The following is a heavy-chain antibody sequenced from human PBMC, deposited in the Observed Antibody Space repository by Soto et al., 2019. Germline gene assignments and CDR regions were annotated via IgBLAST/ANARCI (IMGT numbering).Heavy chain of an antibody. V-gene: IGHV4-59*01. Sequence: QVQLQESGPGLVKPSETLSLTCTVSGGSISSYYWSWIRQPPGKGLEWIGYIYYSGSTNYNPSLKSRVTISVDTSKNQFSLKLSSVTAADTAVYYYARGGSSGWYNYYYGMDVWGQGTTVTVSS. CDR1: GGSISSYY. J-gene: IGHJ6*02. D-gene: IGHD6-19*01. CDR2: IYYSGST. CDR3: ARGGSSGWYNYYYGMDV.